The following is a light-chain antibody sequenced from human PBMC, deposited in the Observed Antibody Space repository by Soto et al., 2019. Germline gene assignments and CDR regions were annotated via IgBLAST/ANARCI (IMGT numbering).Light chain of an antibody. CDR2: FNN. V-gene: IGLV1-44*01. J-gene: IGLJ2*01. CDR3: ATWDYSLSGFVL. CDR1: DSNIGINT. Sequence: QAVVTQPPSASGTPGQRVTISCSGSDSNIGINTVNWYQQLPRKAPKLLIFFNNQRPSGVPVRFSGSKSGTSASLAISGLQSDDEADYYCATWDYSLSGFVLFGGGTKLTAL.